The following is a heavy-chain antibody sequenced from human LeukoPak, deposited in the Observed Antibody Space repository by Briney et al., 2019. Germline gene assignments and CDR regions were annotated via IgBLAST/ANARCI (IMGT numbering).Heavy chain of an antibody. V-gene: IGHV6-1*01. J-gene: IGHJ4*02. CDR1: GDSVSSKSAA. CDR3: ATESGIAVAGFDS. D-gene: IGHD6-19*01. CDR2: TYYRSKWYN. Sequence: SQTLSLTCAISGDSVSSKSAAWNWIRQSPSRGLEWLRRTYYRSKWYNDYAVSVESRVTINPDTSRNQFSLQLNSVTPEDTAVYYCATESGIAVAGFDSWGQGTLVTVSS.